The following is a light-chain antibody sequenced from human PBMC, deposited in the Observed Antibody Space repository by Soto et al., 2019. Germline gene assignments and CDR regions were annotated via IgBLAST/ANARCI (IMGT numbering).Light chain of an antibody. CDR2: KAP. CDR3: QQYNDHSWT. CDR1: QRISIW. Sequence: DIQMTQSPSTLSASVGDRVAISCRASQRISIWLAWYQQKSGKAPKLLIYKAPSLESGVPSRFSGSGSGTEFTLTISSLQPDDFATYYCQQYNDHSWTFGQGTKVEIK. V-gene: IGKV1-5*03. J-gene: IGKJ1*01.